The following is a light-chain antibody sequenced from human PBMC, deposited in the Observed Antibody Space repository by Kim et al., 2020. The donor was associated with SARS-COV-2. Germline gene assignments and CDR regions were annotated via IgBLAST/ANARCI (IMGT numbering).Light chain of an antibody. CDR1: QSISSNY. V-gene: IGKV3-20*01. J-gene: IGKJ1*01. CDR2: RAS. Sequence: PGERATLSCSASQSISSNYLAWYQQKPGQAPRLLIYRASSRAIGIPDRFSGSGSGTDFTLTISRLEPEDFAVYYCQQYGSSLCTFGQGTKVDIK. CDR3: QQYGSSLCT.